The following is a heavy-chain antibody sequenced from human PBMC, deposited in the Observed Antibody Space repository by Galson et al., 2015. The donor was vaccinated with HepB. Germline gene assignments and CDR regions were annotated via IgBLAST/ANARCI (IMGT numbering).Heavy chain of an antibody. J-gene: IGHJ4*02. Sequence: QSGAEVKKPGASVKVSCKASGYTFTSYGISWVRQAPGQGLEWMGWISAYNGNTNYAQKLQGRVTMTTDTSTSTAYMELRSLRSDDTAVYYCARADIVVVPAAIWVYFDYWGQGTLVTVSS. CDR3: ARADIVVVPAAIWVYFDY. V-gene: IGHV1-18*01. D-gene: IGHD2-2*01. CDR1: GYTFTSYG. CDR2: ISAYNGNT.